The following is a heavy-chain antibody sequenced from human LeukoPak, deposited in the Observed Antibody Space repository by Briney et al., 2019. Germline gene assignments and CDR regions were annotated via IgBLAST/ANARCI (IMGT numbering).Heavy chain of an antibody. CDR3: ARNPLEMATHFDY. D-gene: IGHD5-24*01. CDR1: GGSISSSSYY. J-gene: IGHJ4*02. V-gene: IGHV4-39*07. CDR2: IYYSGSA. Sequence: SETLSLTCTVSGGSISSSSYYWGWIRQPPGKGLEWIGSIYYSGSAYYNPSLKSRVTISVDTSKNQFSLKLSSVTAADTAVYYCARNPLEMATHFDYWGQGTLVTVSS.